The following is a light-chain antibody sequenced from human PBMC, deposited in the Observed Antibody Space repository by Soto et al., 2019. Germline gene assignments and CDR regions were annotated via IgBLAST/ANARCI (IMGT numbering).Light chain of an antibody. CDR2: DAS. CDR1: QSISSL. J-gene: IGKJ4*01. Sequence: DIQMTQSPSTLSASVGDRVTITCRASQSISSLLAWYQQKPGKAPKVLIYDASSLEGGVPSRFSGSGAWTEFTLTISSLQPDNFATYYRQQYNSYFGGGTKVDIK. CDR3: QQYNSY. V-gene: IGKV1-5*01.